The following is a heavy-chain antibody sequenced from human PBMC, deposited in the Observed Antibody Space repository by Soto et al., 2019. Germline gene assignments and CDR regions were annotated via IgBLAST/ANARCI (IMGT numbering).Heavy chain of an antibody. CDR2: INPNSGGT. Sequence: SVKVSCKASGYTFTGYYMHWVRQAPGQGLEWMGWINPNSGGTNYAQKFQGRVTMTRDTSISTAYMELSRLRSDDTAVYYCARGITGATNWFDPWGQGTLVTVSS. CDR3: ARGITGATNWFDP. CDR1: GYTFTGYY. V-gene: IGHV1-2*02. J-gene: IGHJ5*02. D-gene: IGHD1-20*01.